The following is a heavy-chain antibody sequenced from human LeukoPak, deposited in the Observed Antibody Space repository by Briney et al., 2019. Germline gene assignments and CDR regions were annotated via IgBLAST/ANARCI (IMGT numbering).Heavy chain of an antibody. D-gene: IGHD3-10*01. CDR3: ARDAYYYGSGSRSSYWYFDL. CDR2: INPSGGST. Sequence: ASVKVSGKASGYTFTSYYMHWVRQAPGQGLEWMGIINPSGGSTSYAQKFQGRVTMTRDTSTSTVYMELSSLRSEDTAVYYCARDAYYYGSGSRSSYWYFDLWGRGTLVTVSS. V-gene: IGHV1-46*01. CDR1: GYTFTSYY. J-gene: IGHJ2*01.